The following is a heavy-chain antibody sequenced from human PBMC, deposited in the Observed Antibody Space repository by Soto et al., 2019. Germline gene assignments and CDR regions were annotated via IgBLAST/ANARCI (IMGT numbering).Heavy chain of an antibody. J-gene: IGHJ6*04. CDR2: TSYTGNT. V-gene: IGHV4-59*01. CDR1: GGSITSYH. CDR3: ARDMHTRFTHYCDP. D-gene: IGHD1-26*01. Sequence: SETLSLTCVVSGGSITSYHWSWIRQFPGKGLEWIAYTSYTGNTTYNPSLQSRDTTSMEPSKNQMSLKMTSMPAAETPVYCSARDMHTRFTHYCDPWGKGTRVAGAS.